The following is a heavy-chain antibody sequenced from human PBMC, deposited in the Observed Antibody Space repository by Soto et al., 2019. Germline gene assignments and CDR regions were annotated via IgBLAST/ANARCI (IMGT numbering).Heavy chain of an antibody. CDR3: AKGPLIVVVPFDY. J-gene: IGHJ4*02. Sequence: GGSLRLSCAAPGINFSTYAMSWVRQAPGKGLEWVSTITSLGSTYYPDSVKGRFTISRDSSKNLLYLQMNSLRDEDTAVYYCAKGPLIVVVPFDYWGQGTLVTVSS. CDR1: GINFSTYA. V-gene: IGHV3-23*01. D-gene: IGHD2-15*01. CDR2: ITSLGST.